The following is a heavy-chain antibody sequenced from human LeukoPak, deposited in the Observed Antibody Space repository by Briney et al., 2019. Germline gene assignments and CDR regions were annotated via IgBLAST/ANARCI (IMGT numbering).Heavy chain of an antibody. CDR3: AKDGSAPWFGELSYYFDY. CDR1: GFTFSNYW. D-gene: IGHD3-10*01. Sequence: GGSLRLSCAASGFTFSNYWMHWVRQDPGKGLVWVSFINPDGSTTNYADSVKGRFTISRDNAKNALYLQMNSLRAEDTAVYYCAKDGSAPWFGELSYYFDYWGQGALVTVSS. CDR2: INPDGSTT. V-gene: IGHV3-74*01. J-gene: IGHJ4*02.